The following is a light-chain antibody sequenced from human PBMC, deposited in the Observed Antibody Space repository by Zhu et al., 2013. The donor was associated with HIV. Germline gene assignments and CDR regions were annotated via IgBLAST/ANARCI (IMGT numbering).Light chain of an antibody. Sequence: QSVMTQPPSASGTPGQRVTISCSGTRYNIGSRFVYWFQQFPGSAPKLLIYGNTNRPSGVPDRFSGSKSGTSASLAITGLQAEDEADYYCQSYDSSLSGYVFGTGTKVT. CDR3: QSYDSSLSGYV. V-gene: IGLV1-40*02. CDR1: RYNIGSRF. CDR2: GNT. J-gene: IGLJ1*01.